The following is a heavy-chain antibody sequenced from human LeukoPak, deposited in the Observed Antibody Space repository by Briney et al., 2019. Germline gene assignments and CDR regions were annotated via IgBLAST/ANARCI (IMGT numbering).Heavy chain of an antibody. CDR3: AKAFRITMIVVASGGYFDY. V-gene: IGHV3-23*01. CDR1: GFTFSSYA. J-gene: IGHJ4*02. CDR2: ISGSGGST. Sequence: GGSLRLSCAASGFTFSSYAMSWVRQAPGKGLEWVSAISGSGGSTCYADSVKGRFTISRDNSKNTLYLQMNSLRAEDTAVYYCAKAFRITMIVVASGGYFDYWGQGTLVTVSS. D-gene: IGHD3-22*01.